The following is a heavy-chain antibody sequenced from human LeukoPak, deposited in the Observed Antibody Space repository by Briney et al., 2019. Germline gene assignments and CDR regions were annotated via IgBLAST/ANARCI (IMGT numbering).Heavy chain of an antibody. J-gene: IGHJ4*02. Sequence: GGSLRLSCAASGFSVRSSYMSWVRQAPGKGLEWVSVIYSGGSPDYADSAKGRFTISTDNSKNTMELQMNSLRAEDTAVYYCAKVGCSGGSCYAQYFDYWGQGTLVTVSS. CDR1: GFSVRSSY. D-gene: IGHD2-15*01. V-gene: IGHV3-53*01. CDR3: AKVGCSGGSCYAQYFDY. CDR2: IYSGGSP.